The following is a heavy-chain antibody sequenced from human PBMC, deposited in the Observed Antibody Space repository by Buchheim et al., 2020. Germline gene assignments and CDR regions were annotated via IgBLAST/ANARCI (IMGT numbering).Heavy chain of an antibody. J-gene: IGHJ6*03. Sequence: EVQLVESGGGLVQPGGSLRLSCAASGFTFSSYWMSWVRQAPGKGLEWVANIKQDGSEKYYVDSVKGRSTISRDNAKNSLYLQMNSLRAEDTAVYYCARASNITEWGLNYYYMDVWGKGTT. CDR2: IKQDGSEK. D-gene: IGHD2/OR15-2a*01. CDR1: GFTFSSYW. V-gene: IGHV3-7*04. CDR3: ARASNITEWGLNYYYMDV.